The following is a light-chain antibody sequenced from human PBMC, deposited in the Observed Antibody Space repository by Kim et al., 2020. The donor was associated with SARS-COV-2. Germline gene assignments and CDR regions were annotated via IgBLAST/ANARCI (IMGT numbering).Light chain of an antibody. CDR2: DVS. V-gene: IGLV2-14*03. J-gene: IGLJ2*01. Sequence: GQSVTLSCTGTSSDVGGYNYVSLYQQHPGKAPKLMISDVSNRPSGVSNRFSGSKSGNTASLTISGLQTEDEADYYCSSYTRSSTVVFGGGTQLTVL. CDR1: SSDVGGYNY. CDR3: SSYTRSSTVV.